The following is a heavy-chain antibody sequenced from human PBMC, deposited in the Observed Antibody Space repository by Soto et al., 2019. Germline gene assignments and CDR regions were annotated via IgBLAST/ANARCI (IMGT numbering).Heavy chain of an antibody. J-gene: IGHJ3*02. CDR2: IWYDGSNK. D-gene: IGHD3-10*01. CDR3: ARDLLGEVAWGTFDI. V-gene: IGHV3-33*01. Sequence: QVQLVESGGGVVQPGRSLRLSCAASGFTFSSYGMHWVRQAPGKGLEWVALIWYDGSNKYYADSVKGRFTISRDNSKNTLYLQMNSLRAEDTAVYYWARDLLGEVAWGTFDIWGQGTMVTVSS. CDR1: GFTFSSYG.